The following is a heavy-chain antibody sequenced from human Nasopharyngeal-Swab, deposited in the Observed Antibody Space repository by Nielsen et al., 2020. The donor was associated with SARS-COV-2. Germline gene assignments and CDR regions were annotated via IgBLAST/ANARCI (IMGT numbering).Heavy chain of an antibody. J-gene: IGHJ4*02. V-gene: IGHV1-2*06. CDR2: INPNSGAT. D-gene: IGHD6-13*01. CDR1: GYTFTDYY. Sequence: ASVKVSCKASGYTFTDYYMHWVRQAPGQGLEWMGRINPNSGATDYTQKFQGRVTVTRDTSINTVYMELSSLRSDDTAVYYCARDDGDVPGITGSGPPGGYWGQGTLVTVSS. CDR3: ARDDGDVPGITGSGPPGGY.